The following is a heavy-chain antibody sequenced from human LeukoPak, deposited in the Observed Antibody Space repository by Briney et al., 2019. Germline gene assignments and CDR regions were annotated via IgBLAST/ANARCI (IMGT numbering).Heavy chain of an antibody. CDR3: ARDGTGYYGSSGYYYFDY. V-gene: IGHV4-61*02. D-gene: IGHD3-22*01. CDR2: KYISGPT. CDR1: GDSISSGTYY. J-gene: IGHJ4*02. Sequence: PSETLSLTCTVSGDSISSGTYYWSWIRQPAGKGLEWIGRKYISGPTNYNPSLKSRVTIAVDTSKKQFSLKLSSVTAADTAVYYCARDGTGYYGSSGYYYFDYWGQGTLVTVSS.